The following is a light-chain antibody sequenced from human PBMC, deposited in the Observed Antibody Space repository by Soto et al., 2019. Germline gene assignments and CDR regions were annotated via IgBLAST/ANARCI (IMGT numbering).Light chain of an antibody. CDR1: QSVSSNN. CDR2: GAS. CDR3: QQYNNWQT. Sequence: EIVMTQAPAALAVSPGERATLSCRASQSVSSNNLVWYQQKPGQAPRPLIYGASTRATGIPVRFSGSGSGTEFTLTISSLQSEDFAVYYCQQYNNWQTFGQGTKVDIK. J-gene: IGKJ1*01. V-gene: IGKV3-15*01.